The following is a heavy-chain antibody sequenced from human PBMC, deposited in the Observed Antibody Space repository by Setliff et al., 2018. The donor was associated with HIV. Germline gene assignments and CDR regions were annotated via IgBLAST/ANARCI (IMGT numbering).Heavy chain of an antibody. D-gene: IGHD6-13*01. CDR1: GYTFTAYY. CDR2: IIPIFGTT. V-gene: IGHV1-69*13. J-gene: IGHJ6*03. Sequence: SVKVSCKSSGYTFTAYYIHWVRQARGQGLEWMGAIIPIFGTTKYAQRFQGRVTITADASTSTAYMELSSLRSEDTAVYYCATNREQLTMTYYYYYMDVWGKGTTVTVSS. CDR3: ATNREQLTMTYYYYYMDV.